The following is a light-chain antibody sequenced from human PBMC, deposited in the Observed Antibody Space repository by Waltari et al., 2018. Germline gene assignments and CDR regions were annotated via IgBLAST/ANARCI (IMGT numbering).Light chain of an antibody. Sequence: QSVLTQPPSASGTPGQRVTIDCSGSSSNIGTYYVYCYHQLPGTAPKLLIYRNNQRPSGVPDRFSGSKSGTSASLAISGLRSEDEADYYCAVWDDSLTGQVIFGGGTKLTVL. CDR1: SSNIGTYY. V-gene: IGLV1-47*01. J-gene: IGLJ2*01. CDR2: RNN. CDR3: AVWDDSLTGQVI.